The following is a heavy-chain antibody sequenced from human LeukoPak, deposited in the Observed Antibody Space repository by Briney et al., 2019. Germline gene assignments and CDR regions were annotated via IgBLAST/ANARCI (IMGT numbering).Heavy chain of an antibody. CDR3: AKEYYDFWSGYPSTFDY. Sequence: GGSLRLSCAASGFTFSSYGMHWVRQAPGKGLEWVAFIRYDGSNKYYADSVKGRFTISRDNSKNTLYLQMNSLRAEDTAVYYCAKEYYDFWSGYPSTFDYWGQGTLVTASS. D-gene: IGHD3-3*01. J-gene: IGHJ4*02. CDR1: GFTFSSYG. CDR2: IRYDGSNK. V-gene: IGHV3-30*02.